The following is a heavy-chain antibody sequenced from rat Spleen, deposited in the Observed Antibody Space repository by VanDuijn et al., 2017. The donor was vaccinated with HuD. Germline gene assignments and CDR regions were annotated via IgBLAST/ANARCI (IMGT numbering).Heavy chain of an antibody. J-gene: IGHJ2*01. Sequence: QVQLKESGPGLVKPSETLSLTCTVSGFSLTSYHVSWVRQPPGKGLAWMGVIWGDGSTAYNSALKSRLSISRDTSKSQVFLKMSSLKTEDTATYYCARAGGYSNRGDWGQGVMVTVSS. CDR1: GFSLTSYH. CDR3: ARAGGYSNRGD. D-gene: IGHD4-3*01. CDR2: IWGDGST. V-gene: IGHV2-32*01.